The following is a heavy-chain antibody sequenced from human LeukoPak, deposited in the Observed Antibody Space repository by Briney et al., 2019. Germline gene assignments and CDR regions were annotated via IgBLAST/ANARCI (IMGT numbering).Heavy chain of an antibody. D-gene: IGHD3-16*01. CDR2: INSDGTDT. CDR3: ARGAWGYSVHFDN. Sequence: GGSLRLSCATSGFTLSSFYMHWVRQRPGKGLVWVSRINSDGTDTKYADSAKGQFTISRDNTKNTVYLQMNNLGAEDTAVYYCARGAWGYSVHFDNWGQGALVTVSS. V-gene: IGHV3-74*03. CDR1: GFTLSSFY. J-gene: IGHJ4*02.